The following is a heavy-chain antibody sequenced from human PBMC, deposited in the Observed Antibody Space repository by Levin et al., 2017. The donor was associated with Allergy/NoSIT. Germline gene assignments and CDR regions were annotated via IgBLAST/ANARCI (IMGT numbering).Heavy chain of an antibody. Sequence: GSLRLSCTVSGGSISSSSYYWGWIRQPPGKGLEWIGSIYYSGSTYYNPSLKSRVTISVDTSKNEFSLKLTSVTAADTAVYYCARDIGMTTVIIPGYWGQGTLVTVSS. CDR2: IYYSGST. J-gene: IGHJ4*02. CDR1: GGSISSSSYY. D-gene: IGHD4-23*01. V-gene: IGHV4-39*07. CDR3: ARDIGMTTVIIPGY.